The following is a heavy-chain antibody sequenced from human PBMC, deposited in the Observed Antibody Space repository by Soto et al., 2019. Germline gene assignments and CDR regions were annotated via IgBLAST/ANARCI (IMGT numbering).Heavy chain of an antibody. Sequence: PSETLSLTCTVSGGSFSSGDYYWSWIRQPPGKGLEWIGYIYYTGSTYYHPSLKSRVTMSVDTSKNQVSLNLTSVTAADTAVYFCARLGGYYQALDHWSQGTLVTVSP. J-gene: IGHJ4*02. D-gene: IGHD3-22*01. CDR1: GGSFSSGDYY. V-gene: IGHV4-30-4*01. CDR3: ARLGGYYQALDH. CDR2: IYYTGST.